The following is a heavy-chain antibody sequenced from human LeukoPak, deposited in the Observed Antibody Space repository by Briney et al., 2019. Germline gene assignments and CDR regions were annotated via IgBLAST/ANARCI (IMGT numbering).Heavy chain of an antibody. CDR3: ARDCGGGYCSSTSSGADY. Sequence: SETLSLTCTVSGGSISSSSYYWGWIRQPPGKGLEWIGSIYHSGSTYYNPSLKSRVTISVDRSKNQFSLKLSSVTAADTAVYYCARDCGGGYCSSTSSGADYWGQGTLVTVSS. J-gene: IGHJ4*02. V-gene: IGHV4-39*07. D-gene: IGHD2-2*03. CDR1: GGSISSSSYY. CDR2: IYHSGST.